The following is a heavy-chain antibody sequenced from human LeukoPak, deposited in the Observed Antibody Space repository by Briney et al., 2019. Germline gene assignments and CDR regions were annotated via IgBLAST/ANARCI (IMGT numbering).Heavy chain of an antibody. V-gene: IGHV3-30-3*01. CDR1: GFTFSSYA. Sequence: GALRLSCAASGFTFSSYAMHWVRQAPGKGLEWVAVISYDGSNKYYADSVKGRFTISRDNSKNTLYLQMNSLRAEDTAVYYCARDKEMVRIKNGFDYWGQGTLVTVSS. CDR3: ARDKEMVRIKNGFDY. J-gene: IGHJ4*02. D-gene: IGHD3-10*01. CDR2: ISYDGSNK.